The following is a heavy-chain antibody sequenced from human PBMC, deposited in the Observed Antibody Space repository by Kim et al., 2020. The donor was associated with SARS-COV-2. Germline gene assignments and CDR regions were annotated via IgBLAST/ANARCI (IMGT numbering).Heavy chain of an antibody. D-gene: IGHD3-22*01. Sequence: SETLSLTCTVSGYSISSGYYWGWIRQPPGKGLEWIGSIYHSGSTYYNPSLKSRVTISVDTSKNQFSLKLSSVTAADTAVYYCARDHDSSGLGFDPWGQGT. CDR2: IYHSGST. CDR1: GYSISSGYY. CDR3: ARDHDSSGLGFDP. V-gene: IGHV4-38-2*02. J-gene: IGHJ5*02.